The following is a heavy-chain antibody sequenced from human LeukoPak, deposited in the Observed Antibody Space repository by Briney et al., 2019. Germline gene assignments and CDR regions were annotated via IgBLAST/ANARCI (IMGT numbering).Heavy chain of an antibody. Sequence: SETLSLTCAAYGGSFSGYYWSWIRQPPGKGLEWIGEINHSGSTNYNPSLKSRVTISVDTSKNQFSLKLSSVTAADTAVYYCARGLNRNYVWGSYRYTYFDYWGQGTLVTVSS. D-gene: IGHD3-16*02. J-gene: IGHJ4*02. CDR2: INHSGST. V-gene: IGHV4-34*01. CDR1: GGSFSGYY. CDR3: ARGLNRNYVWGSYRYTYFDY.